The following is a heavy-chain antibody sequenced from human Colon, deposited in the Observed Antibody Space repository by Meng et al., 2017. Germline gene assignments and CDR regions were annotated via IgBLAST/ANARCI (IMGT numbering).Heavy chain of an antibody. V-gene: IGHV4-59*12. CDR2: IYHTGST. CDR1: GASINSYY. D-gene: IGHD3-9*01. Sequence: QVQLQDPGPGPVKPPETLSLTCNVSGASINSYYWSWIRQPPGKGLEWIGYIYHTGSTNYNPSLQSRVTISADSSKNQVSLNLNSVTAADTAVYYCGRGLTGYHAHTDYWGQGTLVTVSS. CDR3: GRGLTGYHAHTDY. J-gene: IGHJ4*02.